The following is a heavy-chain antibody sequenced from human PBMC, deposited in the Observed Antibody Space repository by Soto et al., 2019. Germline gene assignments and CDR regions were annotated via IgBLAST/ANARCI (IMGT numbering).Heavy chain of an antibody. V-gene: IGHV4-34*01. CDR1: GGSFSGYY. J-gene: IGHJ4*02. CDR2: INHSGST. CDR3: ARDYDSSATEDY. D-gene: IGHD3-22*01. Sequence: ETLSLSCSVYGGSFSGYYWSWIRQPPGKGLEWIGEINHSGSTNYNPSLKSRVTISVDTSKNQFSLKLSSVTAADTAVYYCARDYDSSATEDYWGQGTLVTV.